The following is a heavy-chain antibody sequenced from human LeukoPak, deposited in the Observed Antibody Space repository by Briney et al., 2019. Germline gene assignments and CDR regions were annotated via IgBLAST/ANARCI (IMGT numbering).Heavy chain of an antibody. D-gene: IGHD5-12*01. Sequence: PGGSLRLSCAASGFTFSSYGMHWVRQAPGKGLEWVAVIWYDGSNKYYADYVKGRFTISRDNSKNTLYLQMNSLTAEDTAVYYCARDGSGYEIDYWGQGTLVTVSS. CDR1: GFTFSSYG. J-gene: IGHJ4*02. V-gene: IGHV3-33*01. CDR3: ARDGSGYEIDY. CDR2: IWYDGSNK.